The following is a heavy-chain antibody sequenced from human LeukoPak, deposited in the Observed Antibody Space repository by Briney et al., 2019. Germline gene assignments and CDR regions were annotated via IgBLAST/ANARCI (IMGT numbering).Heavy chain of an antibody. D-gene: IGHD1-26*01. V-gene: IGHV4-39*01. J-gene: IGHJ4*02. Sequence: SETLSLTCTVSGGSISSSSYYWGWIRQPPGKGLEWIGSIYYSGSTYYNPSLKSRVTISVDTSKNQFSLKLSSVTAADTAVYYCARLGAIGSYVDYWGQGTLVTVSS. CDR3: ARLGAIGSYVDY. CDR1: GGSISSSSYY. CDR2: IYYSGST.